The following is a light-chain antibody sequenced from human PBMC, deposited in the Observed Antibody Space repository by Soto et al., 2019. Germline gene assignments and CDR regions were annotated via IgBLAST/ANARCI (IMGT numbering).Light chain of an antibody. CDR2: AAT. Sequence: QMTQSPASVSASVGDRVTITCRASQGVSTWVAWFQQKPGQAPNLLIHAATVLQSGVPSRFSGSGSGTEFTLTISSLQPEDSATYYCQQANSFPVTFGQGTKVDIK. V-gene: IGKV1D-12*01. J-gene: IGKJ2*01. CDR1: QGVSTW. CDR3: QQANSFPVT.